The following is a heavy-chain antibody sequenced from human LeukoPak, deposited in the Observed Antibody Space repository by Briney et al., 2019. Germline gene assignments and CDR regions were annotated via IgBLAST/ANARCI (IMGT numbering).Heavy chain of an antibody. CDR2: ISSSGSTI. J-gene: IGHJ4*02. D-gene: IGHD3-10*01. V-gene: IGHV3-48*03. Sequence: GGSLRPSCAASGFTFSSYEMNWVRQAPGKGLEWVSYISSSGSTIYYADSVKGRFTISRDNAKNSLYLQMNSLRAEDTALYYCAKDAGWFGEFIDYWGQGTLVTVSS. CDR1: GFTFSSYE. CDR3: AKDAGWFGEFIDY.